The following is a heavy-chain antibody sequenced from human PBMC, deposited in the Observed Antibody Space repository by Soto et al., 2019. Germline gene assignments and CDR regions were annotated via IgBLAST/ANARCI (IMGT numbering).Heavy chain of an antibody. CDR1: GFTFSSYA. V-gene: IGHV3-23*01. D-gene: IGHD2-15*01. CDR3: AKDLLLYPSFSDY. J-gene: IGHJ4*02. Sequence: GALRLSCAASGFTFSSYAMSWVRQAPGKGLEWVSAISGSGGSTYYADSVKGRFTISRDNSKNTLYLQMNSLRAEDTAVYYCAKDLLLYPSFSDYWGQGTLVTVSS. CDR2: ISGSGGST.